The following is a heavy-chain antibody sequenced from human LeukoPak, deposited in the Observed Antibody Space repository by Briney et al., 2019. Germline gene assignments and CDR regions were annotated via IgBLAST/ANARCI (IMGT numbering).Heavy chain of an antibody. V-gene: IGHV4-34*01. CDR3: ARGHSGSAPSTTGGMDV. J-gene: IGHJ6*04. CDR1: GGSFSGYY. CDR2: INHSGST. Sequence: SETLSLTCAVYGGSFSGYYWSWIRQPPGKGLEWIGEINHSGSTNYNPSLKSRVTISVDTSKNQFSLKLSSVTAADTAVYYYARGHSGSAPSTTGGMDVWGKGTTVTVSS. D-gene: IGHD1-26*01.